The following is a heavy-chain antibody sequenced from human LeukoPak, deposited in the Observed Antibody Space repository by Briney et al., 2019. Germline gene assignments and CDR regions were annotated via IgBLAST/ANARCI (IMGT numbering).Heavy chain of an antibody. V-gene: IGHV3-23*01. D-gene: IGHD3-10*01. Sequence: GGSLRLSCVASGLTLSSYSVSWVRQAHPGKGQQWISGITASGDNTYFIDSVKGRFTVSRDNSNNTVHLQLNSLRAEDTAVYYCAKWSGFGDIWGQGTTVTVSS. J-gene: IGHJ6*02. CDR3: AKWSGFGDI. CDR2: ITASGDNT. CDR1: GLTLSSYS.